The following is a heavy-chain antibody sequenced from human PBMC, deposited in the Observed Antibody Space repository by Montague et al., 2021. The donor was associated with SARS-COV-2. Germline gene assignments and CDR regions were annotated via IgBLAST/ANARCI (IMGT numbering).Heavy chain of an antibody. V-gene: IGHV4-31*03. CDR1: GGSISSGGYY. CDR2: TYSSGST. D-gene: IGHD2-21*01. J-gene: IGHJ4*02. Sequence: TLSLTCTVSGGSISSGGYYWSWIRQHPGKGLEWIGYTYSSGSTYYHPSLKRRVTISVNTSKNQFSLMLSSVTAADTAVYYCGRGGDRGYWDYWGQGTLVTVSS. CDR3: GRGGDRGYWDY.